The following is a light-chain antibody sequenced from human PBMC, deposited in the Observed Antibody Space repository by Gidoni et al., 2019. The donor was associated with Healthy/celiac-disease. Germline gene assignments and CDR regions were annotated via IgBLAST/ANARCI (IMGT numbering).Light chain of an antibody. CDR1: QSISSY. V-gene: IGKV1-39*01. CDR3: QPSYSTPQT. Sequence: DIQMTQSPSSLSASVGDRVTITCRASQSISSYLHWYQQKPGKAPKLLIYAASSLQSGVPSRFSGRGSGTDFTLTISSLQPEDFATYYCQPSYSTPQTFGQGTKVEIK. J-gene: IGKJ1*01. CDR2: AAS.